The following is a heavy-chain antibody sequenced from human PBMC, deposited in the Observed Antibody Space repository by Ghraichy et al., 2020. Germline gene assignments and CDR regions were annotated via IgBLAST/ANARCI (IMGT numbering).Heavy chain of an antibody. CDR3: ARLSPGATSGSYP. V-gene: IGHV3-72*01. Sequence: GGSLRLSCAASGFTFSDHHMDWVRQAPGKGLEWVGRTRNKAYNYTTEYAASVKGRFTISRDDSKNSLYLQMNSLKTEDTALYYCARLSPGATSGSYPWGQGTLVTVSS. CDR2: TRNKAYNYTT. D-gene: IGHD1-26*01. J-gene: IGHJ5*02. CDR1: GFTFSDHH.